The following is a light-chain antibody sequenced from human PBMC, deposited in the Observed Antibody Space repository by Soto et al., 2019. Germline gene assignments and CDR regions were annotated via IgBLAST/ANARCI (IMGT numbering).Light chain of an antibody. CDR2: KVS. J-gene: IGLJ2*01. CDR1: SSDVGGYNY. CDR3: CSYTTSSTLL. V-gene: IGLV2-14*01. Sequence: QSALTQPASVSGSPGQSITISCTGTSSDVGGYNYVSWYQQHPGKVPKLMIYKVSNRPSGVSNRFSGSKSANTASLTISGLQAEDEADYYCCSYTTSSTLLFGGGTKLTVL.